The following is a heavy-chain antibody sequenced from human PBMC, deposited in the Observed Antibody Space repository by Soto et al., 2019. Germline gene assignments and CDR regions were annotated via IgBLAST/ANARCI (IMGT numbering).Heavy chain of an antibody. CDR3: ARDLGPRGFYYGMDV. D-gene: IGHD6-25*01. J-gene: IGHJ6*02. CDR1: RVTFSSYS. Sequence: KLCRAACRVTFSSYSMNWARQDQGKGLEWVSSISSSSSYIYYADSVKGRFTISRDNAKNSLYLQMNSLRAEDTAVYYCARDLGPRGFYYGMDVWGQGTTVTVSS. V-gene: IGHV3-21*01. CDR2: ISSSSSYI.